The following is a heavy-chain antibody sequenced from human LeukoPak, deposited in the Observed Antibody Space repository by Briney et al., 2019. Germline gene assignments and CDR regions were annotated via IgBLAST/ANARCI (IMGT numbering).Heavy chain of an antibody. CDR2: IIPILGIA. CDR1: GYTFTGYY. V-gene: IGHV1-69*04. Sequence: GASVKVSCKASGYTFTGYYLHWVRQAPGQGLEWMGRIIPILGIANYAQKFQGRVTITADKSTSTAYMELSSLRSEDTAVYYCARDLDDYDFWSTHDTRGPGDYWGQGTLVTVSS. D-gene: IGHD3-3*01. CDR3: ARDLDDYDFWSTHDTRGPGDY. J-gene: IGHJ4*02.